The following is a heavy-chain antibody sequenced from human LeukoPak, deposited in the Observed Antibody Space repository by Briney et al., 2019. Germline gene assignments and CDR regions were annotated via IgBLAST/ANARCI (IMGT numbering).Heavy chain of an antibody. CDR1: GGSISSYY. J-gene: IGHJ4*02. CDR3: ARTRGYSGYAETYYFDY. V-gene: IGHV4-59*08. Sequence: PSETLSLTCTVSGGSISSYYWSWIRQPPGKGLEWIGYIYYSGSTNYNPSLKSRVTISVDTSKNQFSLKLSSVTAADTAVYYCARTRGYSGYAETYYFDYWGQGTLVTVSS. D-gene: IGHD5-12*01. CDR2: IYYSGST.